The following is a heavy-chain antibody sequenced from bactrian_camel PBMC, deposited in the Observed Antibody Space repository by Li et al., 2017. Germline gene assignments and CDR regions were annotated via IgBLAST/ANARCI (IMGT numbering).Heavy chain of an antibody. V-gene: IGHV3S25*01. Sequence: QLVESGGASVQAGGSLRLSCAASRHTHSRYCLAWFRQAPGKEREAVATIYTGGGGSAYYADSVKGRFTISEGNAKNTVYLQMNNLKPEDTATYYCAANSFTCGLGSDQYAFWGQGTQVTVS. J-gene: IGHJ4*01. D-gene: IGHD3*01. CDR2: IYTGGGGSA. CDR3: AANSFTCGLGSDQYAF. CDR1: RHTHSRYC.